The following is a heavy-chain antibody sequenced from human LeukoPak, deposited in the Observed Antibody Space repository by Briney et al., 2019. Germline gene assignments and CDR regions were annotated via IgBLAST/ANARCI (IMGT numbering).Heavy chain of an antibody. CDR1: GYSFTSYW. CDR2: IYPGDSDT. Sequence: PGESLKISCKGSGYSFTSYWIGWVRQMPGKGLEWMGIIYPGDSDTRYSPSFQGQVTISADKSISTAYLQWSSLKASDTAMYYCARHGAGVASYMPSDYWGQGTLVTVSS. D-gene: IGHD3-3*01. CDR3: ARHGAGVASYMPSDY. V-gene: IGHV5-51*01. J-gene: IGHJ4*02.